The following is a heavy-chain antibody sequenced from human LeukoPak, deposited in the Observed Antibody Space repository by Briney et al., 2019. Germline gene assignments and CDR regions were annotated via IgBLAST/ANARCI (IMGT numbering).Heavy chain of an antibody. J-gene: IGHJ4*02. CDR1: GFTFSSYW. V-gene: IGHV3-7*01. CDR2: IKQDGSEK. Sequence: GGSLRLSCAASGFTFSSYWMSWVRQAPGKGLEWVANIKQDGSEKYYVDSVKGRFTISRDNAKNSLYLQMNSLRAEDTAVYYCARGLTMIVVVPDYWGQGTLVTVSS. CDR3: ARGLTMIVVVPDY. D-gene: IGHD3-22*01.